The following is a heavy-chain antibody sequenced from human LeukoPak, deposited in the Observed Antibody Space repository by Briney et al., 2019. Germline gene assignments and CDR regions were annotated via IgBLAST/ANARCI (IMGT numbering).Heavy chain of an antibody. J-gene: IGHJ4*02. CDR3: ARGSIVWGSYRRGYFDY. D-gene: IGHD3-16*02. CDR2: IYYSGST. Sequence: SETLSLTCTVSGGSISSGDYYWSWIRQPPGKGLEWIGYIYYSGSTYYNPSLKSRVTISVDTSKNQFSLKLSSVVAADTAVYYCARGSIVWGSYRRGYFDYWGQGTLVTVSS. CDR1: GGSISSGDYY. V-gene: IGHV4-30-4*01.